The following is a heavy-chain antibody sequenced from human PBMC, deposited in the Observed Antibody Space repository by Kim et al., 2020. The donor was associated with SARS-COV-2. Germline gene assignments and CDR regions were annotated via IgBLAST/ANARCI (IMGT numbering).Heavy chain of an antibody. D-gene: IGHD2-15*01. Sequence: SETLSLTCTVSGGSISSSSYYWGWIRQPPGKGLEWIGSIYYSGSTYYNPSLKSRVTISVDTSKNQFSLKLSSVTAADTAVYYCARDPGIVVVVAATPSAFDIWGQGTMVTVSS. CDR3: ARDPGIVVVVAATPSAFDI. J-gene: IGHJ3*02. CDR1: GGSISSSSYY. CDR2: IYYSGST. V-gene: IGHV4-39*07.